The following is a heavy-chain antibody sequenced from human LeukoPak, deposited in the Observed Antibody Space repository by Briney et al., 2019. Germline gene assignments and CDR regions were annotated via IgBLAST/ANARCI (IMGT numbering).Heavy chain of an antibody. CDR2: LSDDGSNK. Sequence: PGGSLRLSCAASRFTFSYSAMHWVRQAPGKGLEWVAVLSDDGSNKFYADSVKGRFTISRDNSKNTLYLQMNSLRAEDTAFYYCAKDPHSSSWYYFDSWGQGTLVTVSS. J-gene: IGHJ4*02. D-gene: IGHD6-13*01. V-gene: IGHV3-30*18. CDR3: AKDPHSSSWYYFDS. CDR1: RFTFSYSA.